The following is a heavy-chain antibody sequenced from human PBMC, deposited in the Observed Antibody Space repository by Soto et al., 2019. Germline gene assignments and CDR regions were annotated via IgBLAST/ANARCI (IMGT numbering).Heavy chain of an antibody. CDR3: AREFSNSPEAFDS. Sequence: SETLSLTCTVSVCSFNVDNCYWSWIRHPPGRGLEWIGYIYYTGSTIYNPSLKSRVTISIDTSRNQFSLKLSSVTAADTAVYYCAREFSNSPEAFDSWGQGSLVTVSS. D-gene: IGHD6-6*01. CDR2: IYYTGST. CDR1: VCSFNVDNCY. V-gene: IGHV4-61*01. J-gene: IGHJ4*02.